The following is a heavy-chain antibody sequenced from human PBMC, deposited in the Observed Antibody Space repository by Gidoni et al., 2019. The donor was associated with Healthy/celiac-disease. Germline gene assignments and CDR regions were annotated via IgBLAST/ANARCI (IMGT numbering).Heavy chain of an antibody. J-gene: IGHJ5*02. CDR3: TVLRNGRGGPKGNWFDP. CDR2: IKSKTDGGTT. CDR1: GFTFSNAW. D-gene: IGHD3-10*02. Sequence: EVQLVESGGGLVKPGGSLRLSCAASGFTFSNAWMSWVRQAPGKGLEWVGRIKSKTDGGTTDYAAPVKGRFTISRYDSKNTLYLQMNSLKTEDTAVYYCTVLRNGRGGPKGNWFDPWGQGTLVTVSS. V-gene: IGHV3-15*01.